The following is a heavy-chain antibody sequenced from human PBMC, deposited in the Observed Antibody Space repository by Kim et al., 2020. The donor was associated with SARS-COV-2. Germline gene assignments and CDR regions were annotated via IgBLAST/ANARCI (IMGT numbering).Heavy chain of an antibody. J-gene: IGHJ5*02. CDR3: VGGGGWNT. D-gene: IGHD6-19*01. V-gene: IGHV6-1*01. Sequence: SQTLSLTCAISGDSVSSNSAAWNWIRQSPSRGLEWLGRTYYRSKWYNEYALSVKNRITINPDTSKNQFSLQLMSVTPEDTAVYYCVGGGGWNTWGQGTLLTVSS. CDR1: GDSVSSNSAA. CDR2: TYYRSKWYN.